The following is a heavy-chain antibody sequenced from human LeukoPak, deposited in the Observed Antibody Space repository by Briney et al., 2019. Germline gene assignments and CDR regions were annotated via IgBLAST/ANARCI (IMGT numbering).Heavy chain of an antibody. V-gene: IGHV6-1*01. CDR1: GDSVSSNSVA. CDR3: VRELWAFDI. D-gene: IGHD2-21*01. J-gene: IGHJ3*02. Sequence: SQTLSLTCAISGDSVSSNSVAWNWIRQSPSRGLEWLGRTYYRSKWYSDYAVSVKSRVTINPDTSKNQFSLQLNSVTPEDTAVYYCVRELWAFDIWGQGTMVTVSS. CDR2: TYYRSKWYS.